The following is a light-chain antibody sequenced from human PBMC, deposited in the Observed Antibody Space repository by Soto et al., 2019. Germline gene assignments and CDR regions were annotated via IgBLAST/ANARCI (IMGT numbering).Light chain of an antibody. CDR1: QSVGNNY. J-gene: IGKJ5*01. Sequence: DIVLTQSPGTLSLSPGKRATLSCWASQSVGNNYLAWYQQKPGQAPRLLIYHASNRATGIPDRFSGSGSGTDFTLTISRLEPEDFAVYYCQQYGWSPPITFGQGTRLEIK. V-gene: IGKV3-20*01. CDR2: HAS. CDR3: QQYGWSPPIT.